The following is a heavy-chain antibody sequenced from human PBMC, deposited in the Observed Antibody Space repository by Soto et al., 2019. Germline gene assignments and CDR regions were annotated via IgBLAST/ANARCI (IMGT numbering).Heavy chain of an antibody. CDR2: ISSSGSTA. V-gene: IGHV3-11*01. CDR1: GFTFSDYY. CDR3: AREGRGSGTSRFYIDV. Sequence: QVQLVESGGGLVKPGGSLRLSCEASGFTFSDYYMMWIRQAPGKGMEWVSYISSSGSTAYYADSVKGRFTISRDNAKNSLYLQRTSLRAEDTAVYYCAREGRGSGTSRFYIDVWGKGTTVTVS. D-gene: IGHD3-10*01. J-gene: IGHJ6*03.